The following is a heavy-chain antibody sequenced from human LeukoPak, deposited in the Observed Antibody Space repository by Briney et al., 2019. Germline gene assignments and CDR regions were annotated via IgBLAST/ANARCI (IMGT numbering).Heavy chain of an antibody. CDR3: ARGVNLYYYYYYMDV. CDR1: GGSISSYY. J-gene: IGHJ6*03. Sequence: SETLSLTCTVSGGSISSYYWSWIRQPPGKGLEWIGYIYYSGSTNYNPSLKSRVTISVDTSKNQFSLKLSSVTAADTAVYYCARGVNLYYYYYYMDVWGRGTTVTVSS. V-gene: IGHV4-59*01. CDR2: IYYSGST. D-gene: IGHD1-14*01.